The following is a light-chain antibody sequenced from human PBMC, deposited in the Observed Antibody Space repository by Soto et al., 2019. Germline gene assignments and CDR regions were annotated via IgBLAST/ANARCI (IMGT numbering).Light chain of an antibody. J-gene: IGKJ5*01. CDR2: KIS. CDR3: MQATQFPIT. V-gene: IGKV2-24*01. CDR1: QSLVPSDGNTY. Sequence: DIVLTQTPLSSPVTLGQPASISCRYSQSLVPSDGNTYLSWLQQRPGQPPRLLSYKISDRFSGVTDRFSGSGAVTDFTLKISRVEAEDVGVYYCMQATQFPITFGKGTRLELK.